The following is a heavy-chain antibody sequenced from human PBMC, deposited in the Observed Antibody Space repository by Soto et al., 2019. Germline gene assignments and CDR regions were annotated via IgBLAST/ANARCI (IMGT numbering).Heavy chain of an antibody. V-gene: IGHV3-30-3*01. Sequence: ESGGGVVQPGRSLRLSCAASGFPFSSYALHWVRQAPGRGLEWVAAISNDGGNKFYADSVKGRFSISRDTSKKTLYLQMNSLRAADTAVYYCARVSGAYPNFDCWGQGTLVTVSS. D-gene: IGHD3-16*01. J-gene: IGHJ4*02. CDR3: ARVSGAYPNFDC. CDR1: GFPFSSYA. CDR2: ISNDGGNK.